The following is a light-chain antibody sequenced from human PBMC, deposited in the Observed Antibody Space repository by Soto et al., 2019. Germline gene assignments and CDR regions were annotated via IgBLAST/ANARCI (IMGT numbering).Light chain of an antibody. V-gene: IGLV2-8*01. CDR2: EVT. CDR3: SSYAGSNILV. J-gene: IGLJ3*02. CDR1: SSDVGGYNY. Sequence: QSVLTQPPSASGSPGQSVTISCTGTSSDVGGYNYVSWYQQHPGKVPKLMIYEVTKRPSGVPDRFSGSKSGNTASLTVSGLQAEDAADYYCSSYAGSNILVFGGGTKVTVL.